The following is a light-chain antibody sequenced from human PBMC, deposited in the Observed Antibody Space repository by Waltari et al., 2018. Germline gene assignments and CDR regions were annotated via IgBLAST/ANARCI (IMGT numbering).Light chain of an antibody. V-gene: IGLV3-25*03. J-gene: IGLJ1*01. Sequence: SHELPQPPSVSVSPGQTARITCSGDTVSKQYVYWYQHKPGQAPFLLIYKDTERPSGIPDRLSGSSSGTSVTLTISGVQAEDEADYYCQLADSTVTYVFGPGTKVIVL. CDR1: TVSKQY. CDR2: KDT. CDR3: QLADSTVTYV.